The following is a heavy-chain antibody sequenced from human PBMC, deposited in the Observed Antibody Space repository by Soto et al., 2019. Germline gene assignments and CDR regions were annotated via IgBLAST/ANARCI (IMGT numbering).Heavy chain of an antibody. J-gene: IGHJ5*02. D-gene: IGHD3-9*01. Sequence: PSETLSLTCTVSGGSISSSSYYWGWIRQPPGKGLEWIGSIYYSGSTYYNPSLKSRVTISVDTSKNQFSLKLSSVTAADTAVYYCARHKNDILTGYPWEKKNWFDPWGQGTLVTVSS. CDR2: IYYSGST. CDR1: GGSISSSSYY. V-gene: IGHV4-39*01. CDR3: ARHKNDILTGYPWEKKNWFDP.